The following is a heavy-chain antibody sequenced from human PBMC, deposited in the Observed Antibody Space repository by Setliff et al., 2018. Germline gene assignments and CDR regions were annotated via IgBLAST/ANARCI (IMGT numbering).Heavy chain of an antibody. V-gene: IGHV3-15*01. Sequence: GGSLRLSCAASGFTFSNAWMSWVRQAPGKGLEWVGRIKSKTDGGTTDYAAPVKGRFTISRDDSKNTLYLQMNSLKTEDTAVYYCTTAGTPAGYYYGMDVWGQGTTVTLSS. J-gene: IGHJ6*02. CDR3: TTAGTPAGYYYGMDV. CDR2: IKSKTDGGTT. CDR1: GFTFSNAW. D-gene: IGHD1-7*01.